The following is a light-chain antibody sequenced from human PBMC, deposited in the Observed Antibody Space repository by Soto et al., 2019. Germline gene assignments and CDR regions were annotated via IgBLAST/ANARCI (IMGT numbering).Light chain of an antibody. CDR2: GGV. CDR3: CSYVGATTYV. CDR1: ASNIGGYNL. Sequence: QSVLTQPASVSGSAGQSITITCTGSASNIGGYNLVSWYQHHAGKAPKVIIYGGVKRPSGVSNRFSGSKSGTTASLTISGLQAEDEADYYCCSYVGATTYVFGSGTKLTVL. J-gene: IGLJ1*01. V-gene: IGLV2-23*01.